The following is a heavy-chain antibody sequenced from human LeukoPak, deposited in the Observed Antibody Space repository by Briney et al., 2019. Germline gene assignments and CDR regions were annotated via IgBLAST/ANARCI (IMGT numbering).Heavy chain of an antibody. CDR3: AKAELGVDTFFDY. CDR2: IIGSGGST. D-gene: IGHD3-3*01. CDR1: GFTFSSFA. Sequence: PGGSLRLSCAASGFTFSSFAMSWVRQAPGKGLEWVSTIIGSGGSTYYADSVKGRFTISRDNSKRTLFLQMNSLRAEDTAFYYCAKAELGVDTFFDYWGQGTLVTVSS. V-gene: IGHV3-23*01. J-gene: IGHJ4*02.